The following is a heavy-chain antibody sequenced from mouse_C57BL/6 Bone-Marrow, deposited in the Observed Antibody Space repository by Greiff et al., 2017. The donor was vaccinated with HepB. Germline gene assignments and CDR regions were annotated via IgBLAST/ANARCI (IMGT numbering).Heavy chain of an antibody. D-gene: IGHD2-3*01. V-gene: IGHV5-12*01. J-gene: IGHJ3*01. CDR2: ISNGGGST. CDR3: ARHFYDGYYGFAY. Sequence: EVQGVESGGGLVQPGGSLKLSCAASGFTFSDYYMYWVRQTPEKRLEWVAYISNGGGSTYYPDTVKGRFTISRDNAKNTLYLQMSRLKSEDTAMYYCARHFYDGYYGFAYWGQGTLVTVSA. CDR1: GFTFSDYY.